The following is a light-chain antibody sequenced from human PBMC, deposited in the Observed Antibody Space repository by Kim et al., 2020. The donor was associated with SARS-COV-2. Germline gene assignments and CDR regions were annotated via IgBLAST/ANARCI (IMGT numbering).Light chain of an antibody. V-gene: IGKV3-15*01. CDR2: GAS. J-gene: IGKJ4*01. CDR3: QQYNNWPPLT. Sequence: VSPGERATLACRASQSVNSNLAWYQQKPGQAPRLLIYGASTRATGIPARFSGSGSGTEFTLTISSLQSEDFAVYYCQQYNNWPPLTFGGGTKLEI. CDR1: QSVNSN.